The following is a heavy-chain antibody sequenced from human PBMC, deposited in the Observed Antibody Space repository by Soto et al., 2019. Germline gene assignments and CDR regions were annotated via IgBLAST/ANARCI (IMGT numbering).Heavy chain of an antibody. CDR2: ISYDGSNK. V-gene: IGHV3-30-3*01. CDR1: GFTFSSYD. D-gene: IGHD4-17*01. J-gene: IGHJ6*02. CDR3: ARDPTVTTEFYYYGMDV. Sequence: QVQLVESGGGVVQPGRSLRLSCAASGFTFSSYDMHWVRQAPGKGLEWVAVISYDGSNKYYADSVKGRFTISRDNSKNTLYLQMNSLRAEDTAVYYCARDPTVTTEFYYYGMDVWGQGTTVTVSS.